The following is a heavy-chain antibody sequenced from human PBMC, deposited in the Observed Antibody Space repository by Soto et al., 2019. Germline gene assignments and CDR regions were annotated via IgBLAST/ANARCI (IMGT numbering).Heavy chain of an antibody. J-gene: IGHJ5*02. CDR1: GFTFSDYY. V-gene: IGHV3-11*06. CDR2: ISSGSSYT. D-gene: IGHD6-13*01. Sequence: LRLSCAASGFTFSDYYMSWIRQAPGKGLEWVSYISSGSSYTNYADSVKGRFTISRDNAKNSLYLQMNSLRAEDTAVYYCARVRQLEFLSWFDPWGQGTLVTVSS. CDR3: ARVRQLEFLSWFDP.